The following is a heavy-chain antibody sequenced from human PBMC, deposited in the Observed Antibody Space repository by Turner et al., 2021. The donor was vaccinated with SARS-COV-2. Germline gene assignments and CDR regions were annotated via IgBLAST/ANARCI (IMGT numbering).Heavy chain of an antibody. D-gene: IGHD1-7*01. CDR1: GVTFSSYW. CDR3: ARMELPFTGFDY. CDR2: IKQDESEK. Sequence: EVQLVESGGGLVQPGGSLRLSCEASGVTFSSYWMSWVRQAPGKGLEWVANIKQDESEKDYVDSLKGRFTITRDNAKNPMYLQMNSLRAEDTAVYYCARMELPFTGFDYWGQGTLVTVSS. J-gene: IGHJ4*02. V-gene: IGHV3-7*01.